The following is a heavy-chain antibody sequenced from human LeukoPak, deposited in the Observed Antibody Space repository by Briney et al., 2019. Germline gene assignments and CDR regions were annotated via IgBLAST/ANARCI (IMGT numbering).Heavy chain of an antibody. D-gene: IGHD1-26*01. Sequence: SETLSLTCTVSGGSISSYYWSWIRQPAGKGLEWIGCIYTSGSTNYNASLKSRVSMSVDTSKNQFSLKLSSVTAADTAVFYCARENSGSYREFDYWGQGTLVTVSS. CDR3: ARENSGSYREFDY. J-gene: IGHJ4*02. V-gene: IGHV4-4*07. CDR1: GGSISSYY. CDR2: IYTSGST.